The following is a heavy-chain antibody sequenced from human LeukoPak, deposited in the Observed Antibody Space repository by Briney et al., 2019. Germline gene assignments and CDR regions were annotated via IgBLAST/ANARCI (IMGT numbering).Heavy chain of an antibody. CDR2: IYYSGST. Sequence: PSETLSLTCTVSGGSISSYYWSWIRQPPGKGLEWIGYIYYSGSTNYNPSLKSRVTISVDTSKNQFSLKLSSVTAADTAVYYCATLGGGCSGGSCYYWGQGTLVTVSS. CDR1: GGSISSYY. J-gene: IGHJ4*02. D-gene: IGHD2-15*01. CDR3: ATLGGGCSGGSCYY. V-gene: IGHV4-59*08.